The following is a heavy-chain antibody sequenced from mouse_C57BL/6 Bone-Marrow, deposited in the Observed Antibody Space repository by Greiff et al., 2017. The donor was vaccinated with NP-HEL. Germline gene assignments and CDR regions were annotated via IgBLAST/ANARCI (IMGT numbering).Heavy chain of an antibody. D-gene: IGHD1-1*01. J-gene: IGHJ2*01. V-gene: IGHV5-17*01. CDR3: ARRVTTVPFDY. CDR2: ISSGSSTI. Sequence: EVQLVESGGGLVKPGGSLKLSCAASGFTFSVYGMHWVRQAPEKGLEWVAYISSGSSTIYYADTVKGRFTISRDNAKNTLFLQMTSLRSEDTAMYYCARRVTTVPFDYWGQGTTLTVSS. CDR1: GFTFSVYG.